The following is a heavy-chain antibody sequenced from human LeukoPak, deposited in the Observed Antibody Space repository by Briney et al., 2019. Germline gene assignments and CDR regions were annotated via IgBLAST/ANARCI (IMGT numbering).Heavy chain of an antibody. CDR2: IIPILGIA. CDR3: AQTFRICSSTSCSKPLDY. CDR1: GGTFISYT. Sequence: SVKVSCQASGGTFISYTISWVRQAPGQGLEWMGRIIPILGIANHAEKVQGRVTITADKSTSTAYMELSSLRSEDTAVYYCAQTFRICSSTSCSKPLDYWGQGTLVTVSS. D-gene: IGHD2-2*01. V-gene: IGHV1-69*02. J-gene: IGHJ4*02.